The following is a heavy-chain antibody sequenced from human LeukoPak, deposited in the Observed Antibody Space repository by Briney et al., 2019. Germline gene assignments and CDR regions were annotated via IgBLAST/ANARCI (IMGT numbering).Heavy chain of an antibody. D-gene: IGHD6-13*01. CDR3: ARGGGMRSWYDFDY. J-gene: IGHJ4*02. CDR2: ISFDGSTK. CDR1: GFTFSSYG. Sequence: GGSLRLSCAASGFTFSSYGMHWVRQAPGKGLEWVAVISFDGSTKKYADSVKGRFTISRDNDKNSVHLQMNNLRAEDTAVYYCARGGGMRSWYDFDYWGQGILVTVSS. V-gene: IGHV3-30*03.